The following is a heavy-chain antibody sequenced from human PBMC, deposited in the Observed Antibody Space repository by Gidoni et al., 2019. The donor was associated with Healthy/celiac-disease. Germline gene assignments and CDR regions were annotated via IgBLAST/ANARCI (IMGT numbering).Heavy chain of an antibody. V-gene: IGHV4-30-2*01. CDR3: ARGGGSSAKGNWFDP. CDR1: GGSISSGGYS. CDR2: IYHSGST. D-gene: IGHD6-6*01. Sequence: QLQLQESGSGLVKPSQTLSPTGALPGGSISSGGYSWSWIRQPPGKGLEWIGYIYHSGSTYYNPSLKSRVTISVDRSKNQFSLKLTSVTAADTAVYYCARGGGSSAKGNWFDPWGQGTLVTVSS. J-gene: IGHJ5*02.